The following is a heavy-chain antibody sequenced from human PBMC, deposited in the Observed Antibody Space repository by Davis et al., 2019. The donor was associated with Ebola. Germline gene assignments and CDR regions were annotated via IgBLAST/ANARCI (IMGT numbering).Heavy chain of an antibody. V-gene: IGHV1-2*04. J-gene: IGHJ6*02. CDR3: ARGHCSSTSCYTTTYYYYYGMDV. D-gene: IGHD2-2*02. Sequence: ASVPVSCKASGYTFTSYYMHWVRHAPGHGLEGMGWINPNSGGTNDARKFQGWVTMTRDTSISTAYMELSRLGSGDTAVYYCARGHCSSTSCYTTTYYYYYGMDVWGQGTTVTVSS. CDR2: INPNSGGT. CDR1: GYTFTSYY.